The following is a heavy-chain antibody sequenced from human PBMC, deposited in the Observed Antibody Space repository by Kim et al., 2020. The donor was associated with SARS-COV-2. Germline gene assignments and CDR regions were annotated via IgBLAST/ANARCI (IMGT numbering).Heavy chain of an antibody. J-gene: IGHJ4*02. CDR2: IGGDERT. D-gene: IGHD3-3*01. Sequence: GGSLRLSYAASGFSFTNNAMNWVRQAPGKGLEWVAGIGGDERTYYADSVNGRFTISRDNSKSTLYLQLNTLRADDTARYYCAKDLWGFSAIDYWGRGTLVTVSS. CDR3: AKDLWGFSAIDY. CDR1: GFSFTNNA. V-gene: IGHV3-23*01.